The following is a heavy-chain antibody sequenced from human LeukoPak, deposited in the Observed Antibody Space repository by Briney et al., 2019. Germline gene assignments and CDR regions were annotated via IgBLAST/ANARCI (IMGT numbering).Heavy chain of an antibody. CDR2: INSDETIS. J-gene: IGHJ4*02. V-gene: IGHV3-74*01. CDR1: GFTFSSYW. CDR3: AKDPPRSGWYVS. Sequence: PGGSLRLSCAASGFTFSSYWMHWVRQVPNQGLMWVSRINSDETISEYVDSVNGRFTISRDNAKNTLYLQMNSLRAEDTAVYYCAKDPPRSGWYVSWGQGTLVTVSS. D-gene: IGHD6-19*01.